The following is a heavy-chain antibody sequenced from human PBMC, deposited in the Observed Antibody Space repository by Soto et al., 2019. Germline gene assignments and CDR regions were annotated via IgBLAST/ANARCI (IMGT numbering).Heavy chain of an antibody. CDR2: IYTSGST. CDR1: GGSISSYY. CDR3: ARACSSNSCYDVFDY. V-gene: IGHV4-4*07. J-gene: IGHJ4*02. D-gene: IGHD2-2*01. Sequence: PWETLSLTCTDSGGSISSYYWSWIRQPAGKGLEWIGRIYTSGSTNYNPSLKSRVTMSVDTSKNQFSLKLSSVTAADTAVYYCARACSSNSCYDVFDYWGQGTLVIVSS.